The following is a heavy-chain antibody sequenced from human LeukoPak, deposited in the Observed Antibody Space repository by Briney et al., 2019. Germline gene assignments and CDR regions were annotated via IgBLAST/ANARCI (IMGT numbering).Heavy chain of an antibody. J-gene: IGHJ4*02. Sequence: PGRSLRLSCAASGFIFDDYAMHWVRQAPGKGLEWVSSISWNSGSIAYADAVKGRFTISRDNAKNSLSLQMNSLRVGDTALYYCAKGGYYDVLTGNDRYFDYWGQGTLVTVSS. V-gene: IGHV3-9*01. CDR2: ISWNSGSI. CDR3: AKGGYYDVLTGNDRYFDY. D-gene: IGHD3-9*01. CDR1: GFIFDDYA.